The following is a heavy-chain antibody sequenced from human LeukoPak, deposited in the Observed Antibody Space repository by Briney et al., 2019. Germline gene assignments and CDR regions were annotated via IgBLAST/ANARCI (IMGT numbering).Heavy chain of an antibody. CDR2: ISWNSGSI. V-gene: IGHV3-9*01. CDR3: ARGPTYYDFWSGYYWFDY. Sequence: GGSLRLSCAASGFTFDDYAMHWVRQAPGKGLEWVSGISWNSGSIVYADSVKGRFTISRDNAKNSLYLQMNSLRAEDTAVYYCARGPTYYDFWSGYYWFDYWGQGTLVTVSS. J-gene: IGHJ4*02. CDR1: GFTFDDYA. D-gene: IGHD3-3*01.